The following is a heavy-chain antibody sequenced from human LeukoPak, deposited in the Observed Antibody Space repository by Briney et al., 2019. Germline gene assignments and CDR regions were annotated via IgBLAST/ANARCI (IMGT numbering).Heavy chain of an antibody. CDR3: ARGRGYSYGYYAFDI. Sequence: SVKVSCKASGYTFTGYYMHWVRQAPGQGLEWMGWINPNSGGTNYAQKFQGRVTMTRDTSISIAYMELSRLRSDDTAVYYCARGRGYSYGYYAFDIWGQGTMVTVSS. J-gene: IGHJ3*02. D-gene: IGHD5-18*01. CDR2: INPNSGGT. CDR1: GYTFTGYY. V-gene: IGHV1-2*02.